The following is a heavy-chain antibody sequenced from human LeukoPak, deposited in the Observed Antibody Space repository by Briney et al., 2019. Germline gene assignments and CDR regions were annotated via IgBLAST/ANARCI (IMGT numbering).Heavy chain of an antibody. CDR2: MNPNSGNT. CDR1: GGTFSSYA. D-gene: IGHD3-10*01. CDR3: ARDYGSGSYSNWFDP. V-gene: IGHV1-8*02. J-gene: IGHJ5*02. Sequence: ASVKVSCKASGGTFSSYAINWVRQATGQGLEWMGWMNPNSGNTGYAQKFQGRVTMTRNTTISTAYMELSSLRSEDTAVYYCARDYGSGSYSNWFDPWGQGTLVTVSS.